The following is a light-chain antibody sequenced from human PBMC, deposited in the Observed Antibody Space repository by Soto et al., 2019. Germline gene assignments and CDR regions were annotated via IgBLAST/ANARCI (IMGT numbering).Light chain of an antibody. CDR2: GVS. V-gene: IGKV3-15*01. CDR1: QSVSSK. CDR3: QQYNNWPHT. J-gene: IGKJ2*01. Sequence: EIVMTQSPATLSVSPGERATLSCRASQSVSSKLAWFQQKPGQAPSLLIYGVSTRATGVPVRFSGSGSGKEFTLTVNSLQSEDFAVYYCQQYNNWPHTFAPATKVDIK.